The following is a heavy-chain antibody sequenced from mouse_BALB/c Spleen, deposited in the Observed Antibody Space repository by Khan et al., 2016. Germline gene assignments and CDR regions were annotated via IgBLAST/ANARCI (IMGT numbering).Heavy chain of an antibody. J-gene: IGHJ4*01. CDR3: ARVRQGVDY. V-gene: IGHV5-6-3*01. CDR1: GFTFSTYA. Sequence: EVELVESGGGLVQPGGSLKLSCAASGFTFSTYAMSWVRQTPDKRLELVATINSNGGSTYYPDNVTGRFTISRDNAKNTLYLQMSSLKSEDTAMSYCARVRQGVDYWGQGTSVTVSS. CDR2: INSNGGST.